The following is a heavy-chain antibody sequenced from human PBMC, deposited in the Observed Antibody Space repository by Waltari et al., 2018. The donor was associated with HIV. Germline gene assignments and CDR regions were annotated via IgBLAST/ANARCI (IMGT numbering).Heavy chain of an antibody. CDR1: GGTFRSNA. CDR3: ARGSSGSYRWFDP. CDR2: IILIFGAT. Sequence: QLVQSGAEVKKPGSSVKVSCQASGGTFRSNAISWVRQAPGHGLEWMGGIILIFGATNYAQKFHGRLTINADESTGTVYMELSNLTFEDTAVYYCARGSSGSYRWFDPWGHGTLVTVSS. D-gene: IGHD1-26*01. V-gene: IGHV1-69*01. J-gene: IGHJ5*02.